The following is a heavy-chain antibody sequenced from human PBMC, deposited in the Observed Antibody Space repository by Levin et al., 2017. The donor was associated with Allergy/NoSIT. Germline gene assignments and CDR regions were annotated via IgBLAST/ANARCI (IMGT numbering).Heavy chain of an antibody. CDR1: GYSFTTYW. Sequence: GESLKISCQGSGYSFTTYWIAWVRQTPGKGLEWMGIIYPANSDIKYSPSFQGQVTISADKSINTIYVQWSSLEASDTAMYYCARRGSLSSLDYWGQGTLVTVSS. CDR2: IYPANSDI. CDR3: ARRGSLSSLDY. D-gene: IGHD3-16*01. J-gene: IGHJ4*02. V-gene: IGHV5-51*01.